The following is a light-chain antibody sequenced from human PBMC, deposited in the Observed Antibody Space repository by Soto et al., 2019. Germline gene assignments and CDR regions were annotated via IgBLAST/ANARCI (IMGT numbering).Light chain of an antibody. CDR1: QSVSSN. CDR2: GAS. J-gene: IGKJ1*01. Sequence: EIVMTQSPATLSVSPGERATFSCRASQSVSSNLAWYQQKPGQAPRLLIYGASIRATGIPARFSGSGSGTEFTLTISRLEPEDFAVYYCQQRGGSPPTWTFGQGTKVDIK. V-gene: IGKV3-15*01. CDR3: QQRGGSPPTWT.